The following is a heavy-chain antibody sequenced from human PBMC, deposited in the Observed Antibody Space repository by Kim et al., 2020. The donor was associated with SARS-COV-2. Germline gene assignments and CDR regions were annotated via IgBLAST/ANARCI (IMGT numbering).Heavy chain of an antibody. CDR3: ARDRYYYGSGSDPDY. CDR2: IWYDGSNK. J-gene: IGHJ4*01. D-gene: IGHD3-10*01. Sequence: GGSLRLSCAASGFTFSNYGMHWVRQAPGKGLEWVAVIWYDGSNKWYADSVKGRFTISRDNSKNTLYLQMNSLRAEDTAVYYCARDRYYYGSGSDPDYWG. V-gene: IGHV3-33*01. CDR1: GFTFSNYG.